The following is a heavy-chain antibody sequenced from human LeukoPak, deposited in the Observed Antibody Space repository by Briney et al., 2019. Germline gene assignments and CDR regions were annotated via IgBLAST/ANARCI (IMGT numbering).Heavy chain of an antibody. CDR3: ASPRGYYYYMDV. CDR2: ISSSSSYI. Sequence: TGGSLRLSCAASGFTFSGYSMNWVRQAPGKGLEWVSYISSSSSYIYYADSVKGRFTISRDNAKNSLYLQMNSLRAEDTAVYYCASPRGYYYYMDVWGKGTTVTVSS. CDR1: GFTFSGYS. V-gene: IGHV3-21*05. D-gene: IGHD7-27*01. J-gene: IGHJ6*03.